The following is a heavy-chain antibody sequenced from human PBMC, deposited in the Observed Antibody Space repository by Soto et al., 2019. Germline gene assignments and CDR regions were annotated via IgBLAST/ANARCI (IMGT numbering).Heavy chain of an antibody. Sequence: SETLSLTCTVSGGSISSYYWIWIRQPPGKGLEWIGYIYYSGSTNYNPSLKSRVTISVDTSKNQFSLKLSSVTAADTAVYYCARRQRNYCSSTSCGGDYYYYYYYMDVWGKGTTVTVSS. CDR1: GGSISSYY. V-gene: IGHV4-59*08. D-gene: IGHD2-2*01. CDR2: IYYSGST. CDR3: ARRQRNYCSSTSCGGDYYYYYYYMDV. J-gene: IGHJ6*03.